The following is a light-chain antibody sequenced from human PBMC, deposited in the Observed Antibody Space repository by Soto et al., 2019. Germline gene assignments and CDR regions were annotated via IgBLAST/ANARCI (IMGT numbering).Light chain of an antibody. Sequence: QSVLTQPPLVSGAPGQRVTISCTGSSSNIGAGYDVQWYQQLPGAAPRLLIFGNTNRPSGVPDRFSGSRSGTSASLAISGLQAEDEADYYCQSYDISLSVSVVFGGGTKVTVL. CDR2: GNT. V-gene: IGLV1-40*01. CDR1: SSNIGAGYD. CDR3: QSYDISLSVSVV. J-gene: IGLJ2*01.